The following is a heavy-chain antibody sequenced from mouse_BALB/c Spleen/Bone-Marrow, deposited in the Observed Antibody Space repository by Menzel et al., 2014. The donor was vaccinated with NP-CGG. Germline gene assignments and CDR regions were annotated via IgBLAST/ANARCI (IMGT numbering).Heavy chain of an antibody. D-gene: IGHD2-4*01. Sequence: VQLQQSGAELVKPGASVKLSCTASGFNIKDTYMHWVKQRPEQGLEWIGRIDPANGNIKYDPKFQGKATITADTSSNTAYLQLSSLTSEDTAVYYCAMITTGAWFAYWGQGTLVTVSA. J-gene: IGHJ3*01. CDR1: GFNIKDTY. V-gene: IGHV14-3*02. CDR3: AMITTGAWFAY. CDR2: IDPANGNI.